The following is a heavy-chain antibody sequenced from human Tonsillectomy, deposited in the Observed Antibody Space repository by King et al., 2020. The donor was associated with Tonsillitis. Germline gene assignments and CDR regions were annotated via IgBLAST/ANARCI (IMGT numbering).Heavy chain of an antibody. D-gene: IGHD3-22*01. CDR2: ISYDGTNK. Sequence: VQLVESGGGVVQPGRSLRLSCAASGFTFSSYGMHWVRQAPGKGLKWVAVISYDGTNKYYADSVKGLFTISRDNSKNTLYLKMNSLRTEDTAVYYCAKCPTKFYYRSGYWFGNWYFDLWGRGTLVTVSS. CDR1: GFTFSSYG. V-gene: IGHV3-30*18. CDR3: AKCPTKFYYRSGYWFGNWYFDL. J-gene: IGHJ2*01.